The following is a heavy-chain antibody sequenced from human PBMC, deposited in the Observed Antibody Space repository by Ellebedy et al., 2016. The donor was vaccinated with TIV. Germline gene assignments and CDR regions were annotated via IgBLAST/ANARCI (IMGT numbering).Heavy chain of an antibody. CDR1: GGTFTSSA. CDR2: IIPIFRTP. CDR3: ARASYGLGSYAN. D-gene: IGHD3-10*01. Sequence: AASVKVSCKASGGTFTSSAINWVRQAPGQGLEWMGGIIPIFRTPNYAQTFQGRVTITADESTSTVYMELSSLTSEDTAVYYCARASYGLGSYANWGQGTLVTVSS. V-gene: IGHV1-69*13. J-gene: IGHJ4*01.